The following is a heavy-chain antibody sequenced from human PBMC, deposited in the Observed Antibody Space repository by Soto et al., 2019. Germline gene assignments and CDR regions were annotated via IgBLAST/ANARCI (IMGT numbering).Heavy chain of an antibody. V-gene: IGHV3-21*01. D-gene: IGHD6-19*01. Sequence: PGGSMRLSCAASGFTFSSYSMNWVRQAPGKGLEWVSSISSSSSYIYYADSVKGRFTISRDNAKNSLYLQMNSLRAEDTAVYYCARETVSSGSWDYWGQGTLVTVSS. J-gene: IGHJ4*02. CDR3: ARETVSSGSWDY. CDR2: ISSSSSYI. CDR1: GFTFSSYS.